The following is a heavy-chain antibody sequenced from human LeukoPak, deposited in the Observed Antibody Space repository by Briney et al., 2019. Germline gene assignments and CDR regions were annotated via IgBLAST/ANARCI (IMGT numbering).Heavy chain of an antibody. CDR3: ARGIRDSGSYWSHLSYYYYYGMDV. CDR2: INAGNGNT. J-gene: IGHJ6*02. V-gene: IGHV1-3*01. D-gene: IGHD3-10*01. Sequence: ASVKVSCKASGYTFTTYSIFWVRQAPGQRLEWMGWINAGNGNTKYSQKLQGRVTITRDTSANTAYVELSSLRSEDTAVYYCARGIRDSGSYWSHLSYYYYYGMDVWGQGTTVTVSS. CDR1: GYTFTTYS.